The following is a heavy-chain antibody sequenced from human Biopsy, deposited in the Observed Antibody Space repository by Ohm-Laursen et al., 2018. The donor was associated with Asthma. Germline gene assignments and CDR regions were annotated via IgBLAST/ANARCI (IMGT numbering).Heavy chain of an antibody. CDR1: GFAVSRDY. CDR2: IYSGGTS. V-gene: IGHV3-53*01. Sequence: SLRLSCAASGFAVSRDYMFWVRQAPGKGLEWVSVIYSGGTSHTADSVRGRFTISRDYSKNTLYLQMHSLRAEDTAVYYCARGDSSNWSHYYFDYWGREPWSPSPQ. J-gene: IGHJ4*02. D-gene: IGHD3-22*01. CDR3: ARGDSSNWSHYYFDY.